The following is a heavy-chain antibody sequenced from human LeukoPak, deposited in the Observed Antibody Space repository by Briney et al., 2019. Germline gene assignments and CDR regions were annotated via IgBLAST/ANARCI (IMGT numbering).Heavy chain of an antibody. J-gene: IGHJ4*02. V-gene: IGHV3-74*01. D-gene: IGHD4-17*01. CDR1: GFTFSSYW. CDR3: ARDTDAVTTILDY. Sequence: PGGSLRLSCAASGFTFSSYWMHWVRQAPGKGLVWVSRINSDGSSTSYADSGKGRFTISRDNAKNTLYLQMNGLRAEDTAVYYCARDTDAVTTILDYWGQGTLVTVSS. CDR2: INSDGSST.